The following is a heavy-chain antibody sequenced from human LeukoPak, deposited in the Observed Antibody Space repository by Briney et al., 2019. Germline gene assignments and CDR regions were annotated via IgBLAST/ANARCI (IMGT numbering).Heavy chain of an antibody. V-gene: IGHV3-23*01. Sequence: GGSLRLSCAASGFTFSSYAMSWVRQAPGKGLEWVSAISGSGGSTYYADSVKGRFTISRGNSKNTLYLQMNSLRAEDTAVYYCAKGEDIVVVVAATGTFSYGMDVWGQGTTVTVSS. J-gene: IGHJ6*02. CDR2: ISGSGGST. D-gene: IGHD2-15*01. CDR3: AKGEDIVVVVAATGTFSYGMDV. CDR1: GFTFSSYA.